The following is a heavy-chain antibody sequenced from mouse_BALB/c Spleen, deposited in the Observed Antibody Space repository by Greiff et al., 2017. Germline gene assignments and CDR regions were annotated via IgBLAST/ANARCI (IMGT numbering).Heavy chain of an antibody. V-gene: IGHV2-9*02. CDR3: ASSYYGNNWFAY. J-gene: IGHJ3*01. CDR2: IWAGGST. CDR1: GFSLTSYG. D-gene: IGHD2-10*01. Sequence: VHVKQSGPGLVAPSQSLSITCTVSGFSLTSYGVHWVRQPPGKGLEWLGVIWAGGSTNYNSALMSRLSISKDNSKSQVFLKMNSLQTDDTAMYYCASSYYGNNWFAYWGQGTLVTVSA.